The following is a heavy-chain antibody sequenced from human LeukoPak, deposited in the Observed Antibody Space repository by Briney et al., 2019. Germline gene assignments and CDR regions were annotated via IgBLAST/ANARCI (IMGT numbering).Heavy chain of an antibody. CDR2: ISYDGSNA. D-gene: IGHD2/OR15-2a*01. Sequence: GRSRRLSCEASGFSSNSGMYWVRQAPGKGLEWVAVISYDGSNAYYGDSVKGRFTISRDDSKNTLYLQMNSLRAEDTAVYYCAKDLNSRWSLDYWGQGTLVTVSS. J-gene: IGHJ4*02. CDR3: AKDLNSRWSLDY. V-gene: IGHV3-30*18. CDR1: GFSSNSG.